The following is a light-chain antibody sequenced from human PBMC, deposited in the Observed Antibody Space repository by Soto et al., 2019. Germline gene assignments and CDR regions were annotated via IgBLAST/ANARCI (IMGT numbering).Light chain of an antibody. Sequence: QSVLTQPRSVSGSPGQSVTISCTGTSSDVGGYNYVSWYQQHPDKAPKVMIYDVTKRPSEVPDRFSGSKSGNTASLTISGLQAEDEADYYCSSFAGNNNLVFGGGTKLTVL. CDR1: SSDVGGYNY. J-gene: IGLJ2*01. V-gene: IGLV2-11*01. CDR3: SSFAGNNNLV. CDR2: DVT.